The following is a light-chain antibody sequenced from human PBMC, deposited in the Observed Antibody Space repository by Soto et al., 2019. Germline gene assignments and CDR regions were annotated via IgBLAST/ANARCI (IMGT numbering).Light chain of an antibody. J-gene: IGKJ4*01. V-gene: IGKV3-20*01. CDR1: QSVSSSY. Sequence: EFVRTQSPVTLSLCPGETATLSCGGSQSVSSSYLAWYQQKPGQGTRLLIYGASSRAPGIPDRFSGSGSGTDFTLTISRLEPEDFAVYYCQKYSSSSLTCGGGTTGDIK. CDR3: QKYSSSSLT. CDR2: GAS.